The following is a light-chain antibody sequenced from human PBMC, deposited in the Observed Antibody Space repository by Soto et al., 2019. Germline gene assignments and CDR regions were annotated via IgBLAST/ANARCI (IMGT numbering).Light chain of an antibody. CDR3: SSYTSSGTYV. Sequence: QSALTQPASVSGSPGQSITISCTGTSSDVGGYEFVSWYQQHPDNAPKLIIYDVSDRPSGESSRFSGSKSANTASLTISGLQAEDEADYYSSSYTSSGTYVFGPGTKLTVL. J-gene: IGLJ1*01. CDR2: DVS. CDR1: SSDVGGYEF. V-gene: IGLV2-14*01.